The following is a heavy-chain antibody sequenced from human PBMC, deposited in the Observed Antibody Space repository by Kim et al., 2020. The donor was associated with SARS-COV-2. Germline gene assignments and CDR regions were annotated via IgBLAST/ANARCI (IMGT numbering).Heavy chain of an antibody. CDR2: ITGSGSNT. CDR3: VKVSSLWELTPFDY. J-gene: IGHJ4*02. D-gene: IGHD1-26*01. V-gene: IGHV3-23*01. Sequence: GGSLRLSCAASGFTFRYYGMLWVRQAPGKGLEWVSFITGSGSNTDYADFVKGRFTISRDNSKNTLYMDMHSLRAEDTAVYYCVKVSSLWELTPFDYWGQGTPVTVSS. CDR1: GFTFRYYG.